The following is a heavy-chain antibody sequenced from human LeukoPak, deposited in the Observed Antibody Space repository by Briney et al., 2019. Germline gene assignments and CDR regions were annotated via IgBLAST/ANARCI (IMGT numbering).Heavy chain of an antibody. V-gene: IGHV3-7*01. J-gene: IGHJ4*02. CDR1: GFTFSSYW. CDR3: ARDGNYYDSSGYYESGDY. CDR2: IKQDGSEK. D-gene: IGHD3-22*01. Sequence: GGSLRLSCAASGFTFSSYWMSWVRQAPGKGLEWVANIKQDGSEKYYVDSVKGRFTISRDNAKNSLYLQMNSLRAEDTAVYYCARDGNYYDSSGYYESGDYWGQGTLVTVSS.